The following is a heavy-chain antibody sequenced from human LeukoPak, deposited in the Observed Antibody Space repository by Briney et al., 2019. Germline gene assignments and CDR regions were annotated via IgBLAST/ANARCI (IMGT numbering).Heavy chain of an antibody. CDR1: GFTFSDYY. D-gene: IGHD5-18*01. Sequence: GGSLRLSCAASGFTFSDYYMSWLRQAPGKGLEWGSYISSSSSYTNYAASVKGRFTIYRDNAKNSLYLQMNSLRAEDTAVYYCASFEEGYGFGDWGQGALVTVSS. J-gene: IGHJ4*02. CDR2: ISSSSSYT. CDR3: ASFEEGYGFGD. V-gene: IGHV3-11*03.